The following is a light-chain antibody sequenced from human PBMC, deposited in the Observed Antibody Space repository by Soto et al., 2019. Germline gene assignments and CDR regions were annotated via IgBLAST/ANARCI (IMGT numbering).Light chain of an antibody. V-gene: IGKV3-11*01. CDR1: QSVSNY. CDR2: DAS. Sequence: EMVLTQSPATLSLSPGERATLSCRASQSVSNYLAWFQQKPGQAPRLLIYDASNRATGIPARFSGSGSGTDFTLIISSLEPEDFAVYYCQQRSSWPLLTFGGGTKVEI. CDR3: QQRSSWPLLT. J-gene: IGKJ4*01.